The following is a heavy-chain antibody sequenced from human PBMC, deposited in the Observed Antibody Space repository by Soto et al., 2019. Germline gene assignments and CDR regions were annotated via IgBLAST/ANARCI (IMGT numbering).Heavy chain of an antibody. Sequence: PSETLSLTCTVSDGYINSGGYYWSWIRQHPGKGLEWIGSIYYNGNTYYNPSLKSRITISLDTSRNQFSLKLSSVTAADTAVYYCARLFYYDTSGSYYYFDYWGQGTLVTVSS. CDR2: IYYNGNT. V-gene: IGHV4-31*03. D-gene: IGHD3-22*01. CDR1: DGYINSGGYY. CDR3: ARLFYYDTSGSYYYFDY. J-gene: IGHJ4*02.